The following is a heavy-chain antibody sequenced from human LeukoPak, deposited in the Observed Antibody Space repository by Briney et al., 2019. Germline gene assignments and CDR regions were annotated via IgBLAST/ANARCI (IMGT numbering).Heavy chain of an antibody. Sequence: GGSLRLSCAASGFTFSSYWMHWVRQAPGKGLVWVSRIRSDGSTTYADPVKGRFTISRDNAKNTLYLQMNSQRAEDTAVYYCARAGDYGSGSCAFDMWGQGTMVTVSS. CDR3: ARAGDYGSGSCAFDM. D-gene: IGHD3-10*01. J-gene: IGHJ3*02. CDR2: IRSDGST. V-gene: IGHV3-74*01. CDR1: GFTFSSYW.